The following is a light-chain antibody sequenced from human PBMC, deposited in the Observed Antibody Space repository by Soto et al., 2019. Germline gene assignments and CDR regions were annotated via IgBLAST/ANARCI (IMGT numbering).Light chain of an antibody. CDR2: AAS. V-gene: IGKV1-39*01. J-gene: IGKJ1*01. CDR1: QSITTF. Sequence: DLPVTQSPSSLSASVGDRVTITCRASQSITTFLNWYQQKPGNAPKLLIYAASSLQTGVPSRFSGSGSGTDFTLTISSLQREDFATYYCQQAYGAPPTFGQGTKVEIK. CDR3: QQAYGAPPT.